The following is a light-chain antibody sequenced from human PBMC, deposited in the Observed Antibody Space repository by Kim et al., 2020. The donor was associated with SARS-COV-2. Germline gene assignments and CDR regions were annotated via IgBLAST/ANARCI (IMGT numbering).Light chain of an antibody. J-gene: IGLJ2*01. Sequence: QSALTQPPSASGSPGQSVTISCSGTYSDIGDYDYVSWYQQHPGKAPKLIIYEVTKRPSGVPDRFSGSKSGSTASLTVSGLQAEDEADYYCSSFAGTNSVLFGGGTQLTVL. V-gene: IGLV2-8*01. CDR2: EVT. CDR1: YSDIGDYDY. CDR3: SSFAGTNSVL.